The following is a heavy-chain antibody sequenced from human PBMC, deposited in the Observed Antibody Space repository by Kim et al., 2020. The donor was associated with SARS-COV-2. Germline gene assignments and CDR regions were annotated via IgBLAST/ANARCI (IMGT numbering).Heavy chain of an antibody. CDR3: ARFYGGYEGYFDY. V-gene: IGHV5-51*01. J-gene: IGHJ4*02. Sequence: YSPSFQGQVTISADKSITTAYLQWSSLKASDTAMYYCARFYGGYEGYFDYWGQGTLVTVSS. D-gene: IGHD4-17*01.